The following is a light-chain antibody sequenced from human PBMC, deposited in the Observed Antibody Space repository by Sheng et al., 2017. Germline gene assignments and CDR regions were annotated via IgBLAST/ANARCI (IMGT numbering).Light chain of an antibody. CDR1: QSISTW. CDR2: RAS. V-gene: IGKV1-5*03. Sequence: DIQMTQSPSTLSASIGDRVTITCRASQSISTWLAWYQQKPGKAPKVLIYRASNLESGVPSRFSGSGSGTEFTLTINSLQSDDFATYYCQQYKGYSWTFGQGTKVEIK. CDR3: QQYKGYSWT. J-gene: IGKJ1*01.